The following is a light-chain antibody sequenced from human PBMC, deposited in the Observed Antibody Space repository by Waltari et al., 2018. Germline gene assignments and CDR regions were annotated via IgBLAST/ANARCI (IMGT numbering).Light chain of an antibody. Sequence: SSVLTQPPSVSLAPGKTASITCGGNNIGVKSVHWYQQRPGQAPVLVIYDASARPSGIPERFSGSNSGNTATLTISRVEAGDGADYYCQVWDSNTNHVIFGGGTKLTVL. V-gene: IGLV3-21*04. CDR1: NIGVKS. J-gene: IGLJ2*01. CDR3: QVWDSNTNHVI. CDR2: DAS.